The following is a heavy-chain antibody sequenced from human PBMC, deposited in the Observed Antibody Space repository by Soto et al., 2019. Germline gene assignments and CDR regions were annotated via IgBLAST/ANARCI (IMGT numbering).Heavy chain of an antibody. CDR2: INPNSGGT. J-gene: IGHJ6*02. V-gene: IGHV1-2*02. CDR1: GYTFTGYY. Sequence: GASVKVSCKASGYTFTGYYMHWVRQAPGQGLEWMGWINPNSGGTNYAQKFQGRVTMTRDTSISTAYMELSRLRSDDTAVYYCARGRGRSVATIGRYYYYYYGMDVWGQGTTVTVSS. CDR3: ARGRGRSVATIGRYYYYYYGMDV. D-gene: IGHD5-12*01.